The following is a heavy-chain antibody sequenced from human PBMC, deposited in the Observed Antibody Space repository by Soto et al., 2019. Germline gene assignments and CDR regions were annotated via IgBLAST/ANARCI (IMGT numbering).Heavy chain of an antibody. CDR1: GFTFSPYT. CDR2: IRGKSYTI. V-gene: IGHV3-48*02. D-gene: IGHD3-22*01. Sequence: GESLKISCAASGFTFSPYTMTWVRQAPGKGLEWVSSIRGKSYTINYADFVKGRFAISRANAKNSVYLQMNSLRDEDTAVYYCARESGGYYYDYWGQGTLVTVSS. J-gene: IGHJ4*02. CDR3: ARESGGYYYDY.